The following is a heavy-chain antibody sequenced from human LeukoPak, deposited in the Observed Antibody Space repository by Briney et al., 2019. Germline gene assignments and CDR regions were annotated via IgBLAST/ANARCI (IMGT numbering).Heavy chain of an antibody. J-gene: IGHJ5*01. CDR2: ISSGGSTM. V-gene: IGHV3-48*01. CDR1: GFTFRSYS. Sequence: GGSLRLSCVASGFTFRSYSMSWVRQAPGKGLEWISYISSGGSTMYYADSVKGRFTIARDDAQNSLSLQMNSLRADDTAVYYCIKEAGYCSGGGCYRWFDSWGQGTLVTVSS. CDR3: IKEAGYCSGGGCYRWFDS. D-gene: IGHD2-15*01.